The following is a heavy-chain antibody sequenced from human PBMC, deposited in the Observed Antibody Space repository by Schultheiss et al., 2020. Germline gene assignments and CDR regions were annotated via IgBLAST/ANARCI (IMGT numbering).Heavy chain of an antibody. D-gene: IGHD3-10*01. CDR2: IYYSGST. CDR3: ARVSTMVRGVIGPDAFDI. V-gene: IGHV4-31*03. CDR1: GGSISSGGYY. Sequence: SQTLSLTCTVSGGSISSGGYYWSWIRQHPGKGLEWIGYIYYSGSTYYNPSLKSRVTISVDTSKNQFSLKLSSVTAADTAVYYCARVSTMVRGVIGPDAFDIWRERTLVTVSS. J-gene: IGHJ3*02.